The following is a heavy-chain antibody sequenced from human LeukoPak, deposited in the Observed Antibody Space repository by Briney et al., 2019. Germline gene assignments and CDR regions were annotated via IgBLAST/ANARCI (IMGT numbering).Heavy chain of an antibody. CDR1: GYTLTELS. V-gene: IGHV1-24*01. Sequence: ASVKVSCEVSGYTLTELSMHWVRQAPGKGLEWMGGFDPEDGETIYARKFQGRVTMTEDTSTDTAYMELSSLRSEDTAVYYCATDYYDSSGYCDYWGQGTLVTVSS. D-gene: IGHD3-22*01. J-gene: IGHJ4*02. CDR2: FDPEDGET. CDR3: ATDYYDSSGYCDY.